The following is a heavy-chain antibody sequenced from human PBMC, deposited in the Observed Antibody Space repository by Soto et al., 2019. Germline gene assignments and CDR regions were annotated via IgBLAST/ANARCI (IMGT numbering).Heavy chain of an antibody. Sequence: PSETLSLTCTVSGGSVSSGSCQWTWIRQPPGKGLEWIGYIHVSGSTNDNPSLKGRVTMSIDTSKNQFSLKLSSVTAADTAVYYCARDGHGMDVWGQGTKVTVYS. CDR1: GGSVSSGSCQ. J-gene: IGHJ6*02. CDR2: IHVSGST. V-gene: IGHV4-61*01. CDR3: ARDGHGMDV.